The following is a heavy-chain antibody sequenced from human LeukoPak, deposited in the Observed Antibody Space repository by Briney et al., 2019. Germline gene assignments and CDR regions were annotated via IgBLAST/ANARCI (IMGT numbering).Heavy chain of an antibody. Sequence: GGSLRLSCAASGFTFSSYAMSWVRQAPGKGLEWVSAISGSGGSTYYADSVKGRFTISRDNSKNTLYLQMNSLRAEDTAVYYCARDRGSSSSLKLIWYFDLWGRGTLVTVSS. J-gene: IGHJ2*01. CDR3: ARDRGSSSSLKLIWYFDL. CDR2: ISGSGGST. CDR1: GFTFSSYA. V-gene: IGHV3-23*01. D-gene: IGHD6-13*01.